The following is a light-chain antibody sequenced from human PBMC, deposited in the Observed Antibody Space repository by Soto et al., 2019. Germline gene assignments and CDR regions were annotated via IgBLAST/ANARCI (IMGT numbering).Light chain of an antibody. V-gene: IGLV2-14*01. CDR2: DVS. Sequence: QSDLTQPASVSGSPGQSITISCTGTSSDIGGYNYVSWYQQHPGKAPKLMIYDVSNRPSGVSNRFSGSKSGNTASLTISGLQAEDEADYYCSSYTSSSTLRGIFGTGTKLTVL. J-gene: IGLJ1*01. CDR3: SSYTSSSTLRGI. CDR1: SSDIGGYNY.